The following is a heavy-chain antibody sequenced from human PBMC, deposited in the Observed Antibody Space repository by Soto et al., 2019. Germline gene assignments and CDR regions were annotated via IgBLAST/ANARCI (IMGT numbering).Heavy chain of an antibody. CDR2: IFSGGST. CDR3: KSRDY. CDR1: EFSVSDNY. Sequence: VQLVESGGGLVLPGGSLRLACTASEFSVSDNYMNWVRQAPGKGLEWVAVIFSGGSTNYADSVKGRFTISRLKSENTLYLQMSSLRPEDTAVYFCKSRDYWGRGTLVTVSS. J-gene: IGHJ4*02. V-gene: IGHV3-53*04.